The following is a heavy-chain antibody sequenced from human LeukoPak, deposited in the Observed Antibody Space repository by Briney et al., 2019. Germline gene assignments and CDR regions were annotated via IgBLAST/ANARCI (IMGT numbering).Heavy chain of an antibody. Sequence: ASVKVSFKSSVYTFTIYGISWVRQAPGQGLEWMGWISAYNGNTNYAQKLQGRVTMTTDTSTSTAYMELRSLRSDDTAGYDCARDISAYSGSYSDYWGQGTLVTVCS. V-gene: IGHV1-18*01. D-gene: IGHD1-26*01. J-gene: IGHJ4*02. CDR1: VYTFTIYG. CDR2: ISAYNGNT. CDR3: ARDISAYSGSYSDY.